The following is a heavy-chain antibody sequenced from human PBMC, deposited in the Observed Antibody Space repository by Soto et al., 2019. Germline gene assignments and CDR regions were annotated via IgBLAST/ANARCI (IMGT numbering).Heavy chain of an antibody. CDR3: VAEVGPRDFGH. V-gene: IGHV3-30*03. J-gene: IGHJ5*02. Sequence: GGSLRLSCAASGFTFRSHAMHWVRQAPGKGLEWVAMISFDGSYQNYVDSVKGRFTISRDNYQNKVFLQMSSLRPEDTAFYFCVAEVGPRDFGHWGQGTLVTVSS. CDR1: GFTFRSHA. CDR2: ISFDGSYQ. D-gene: IGHD1-26*01.